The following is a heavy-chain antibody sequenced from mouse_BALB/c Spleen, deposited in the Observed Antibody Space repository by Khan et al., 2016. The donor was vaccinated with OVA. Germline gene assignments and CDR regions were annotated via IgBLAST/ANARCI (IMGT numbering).Heavy chain of an antibody. CDR3: ALIYHYGSGFDY. J-gene: IGHJ2*01. CDR2: IDPYNGGT. CDR1: GYSFTDYN. Sequence: EVQLQESGPELVEPGASVKVSCKASGYSFTDYNMFWVKQSLGKSLEWIGYIDPYNGGTNYNQKFMGKSTLTVDKSSSTAFMHLNSLTSEDSAVYYCALIYHYGSGFDYWGQGTTLTVSS. D-gene: IGHD1-1*01. V-gene: IGHV1S135*01.